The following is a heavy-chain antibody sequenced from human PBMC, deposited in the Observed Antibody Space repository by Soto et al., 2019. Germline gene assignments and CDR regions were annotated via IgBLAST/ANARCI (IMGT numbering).Heavy chain of an antibody. D-gene: IGHD3-22*01. CDR1: GGSISSGDYY. V-gene: IGHV4-30-4*01. CDR3: ARGRRVDDDDSSGPSSFDV. J-gene: IGHJ4*02. Sequence: SEPLSLTFTVSGGSISSGDYYWSWIRQPPGKGLEGIGYIYYSGSTYYNPSLKSRVTISLDTSKNQFSLQLSSVTAAGTAVYYCARGRRVDDDDSSGPSSFDVWGQGSLATFSS. CDR2: IYYSGST.